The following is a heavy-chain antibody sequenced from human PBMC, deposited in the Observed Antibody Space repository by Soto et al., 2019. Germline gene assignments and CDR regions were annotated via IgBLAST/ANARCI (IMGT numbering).Heavy chain of an antibody. J-gene: IGHJ5*02. CDR2: IYYSGST. Sequence: SETLSLTCTVSGGSVSSGGYYWSWIRQHPGKGLEWIGYIYYSGSTYYNPSLKSRVTISVDTSKNQFSLKLSSVTAADTAVYYCARFPIYDSIGLDPWGQGTLVTVSS. CDR1: GGSVSSGGYY. V-gene: IGHV4-31*03. CDR3: ARFPIYDSIGLDP. D-gene: IGHD3-22*01.